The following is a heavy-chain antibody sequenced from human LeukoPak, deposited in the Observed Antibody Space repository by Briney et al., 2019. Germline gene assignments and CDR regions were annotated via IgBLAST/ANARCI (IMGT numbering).Heavy chain of an antibody. CDR3: ASGTVGNYALDY. Sequence: GGSLRLSCAASGLTFSRYNMNWVRQAPGKGLEWVSSIGTSSNDIYYTDSVKGRFTISRDNAKNSLYLQVDSLRVEDTAVYFCASGTVGNYALDYWGQGTLVTVSS. CDR2: IGTSSNDI. CDR1: GLTFSRYN. V-gene: IGHV3-21*01. D-gene: IGHD1-7*01. J-gene: IGHJ4*02.